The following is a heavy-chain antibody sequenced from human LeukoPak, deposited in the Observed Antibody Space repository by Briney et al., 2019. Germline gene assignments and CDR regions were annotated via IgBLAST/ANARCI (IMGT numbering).Heavy chain of an antibody. J-gene: IGHJ4*02. V-gene: IGHV4-34*01. D-gene: IGHD3-22*01. CDR3: ASFFRGYYTDY. CDR2: INHSGST. Sequence: SETLSLTCAVYGGSFSGYYGSWIRQPPGKGLEWIGEINHSGSTNYNPSLKSRVTISVDTSKNQFSLKLSSVTAADTAVYYCASFFRGYYTDYWGQGTLVTVSS. CDR1: GGSFSGYY.